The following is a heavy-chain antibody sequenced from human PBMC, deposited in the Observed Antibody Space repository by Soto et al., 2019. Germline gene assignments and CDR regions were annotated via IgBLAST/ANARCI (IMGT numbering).Heavy chain of an antibody. CDR2: INHSGST. Sequence: SETLSLTCAVYGGSVSGYYWSWIRQPPGKGLEWIGEINHSGSTNYNPSLKSRVTISVDTSKNQFSLKLSSVTAADTAVYYCARGLGTAMVPFDYWGQGTLVTVSS. CDR3: ARGLGTAMVPFDY. V-gene: IGHV4-34*01. CDR1: GGSVSGYY. D-gene: IGHD5-18*01. J-gene: IGHJ4*02.